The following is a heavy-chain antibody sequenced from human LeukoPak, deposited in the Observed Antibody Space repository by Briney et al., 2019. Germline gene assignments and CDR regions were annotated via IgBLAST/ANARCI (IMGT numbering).Heavy chain of an antibody. CDR3: AKYGGNVVDY. J-gene: IGHJ4*02. D-gene: IGHD4-23*01. Sequence: GGSLRLSCAASGFTFSSYAMSWVRQAPGKGLEWVSAISGSGGGTYYADSVKGRFTISRDNSKNTLHLQMSSLRTEDTAVYYCAKYGGNVVDYWGRGTLVTVSS. CDR1: GFTFSSYA. CDR2: ISGSGGGT. V-gene: IGHV3-23*01.